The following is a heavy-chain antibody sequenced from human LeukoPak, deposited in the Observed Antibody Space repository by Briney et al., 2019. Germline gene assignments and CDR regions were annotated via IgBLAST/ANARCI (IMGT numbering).Heavy chain of an antibody. CDR2: IYYSGST. CDR3: ARHNTYYYDSSGYPLGWFDP. Sequence: PSETLSLTCTVCGGSISSSSYHWGWIRQPPGKGLEWIGSIYYSGSTYYNPSLKSRVTISVDTSKNQFSLKLSSVTAADTAVYYCARHNTYYYDSSGYPLGWFDPWGQGTLVTVSS. J-gene: IGHJ5*02. CDR1: GGSISSSSYH. D-gene: IGHD3-22*01. V-gene: IGHV4-39*01.